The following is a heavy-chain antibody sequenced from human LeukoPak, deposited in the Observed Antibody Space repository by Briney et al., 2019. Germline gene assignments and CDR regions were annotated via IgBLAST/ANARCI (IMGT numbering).Heavy chain of an antibody. D-gene: IGHD3-22*01. Sequence: GESLKISCKASGYSFTSYWIGWVRQMPGKGLEWMGIIYPGDSDTRYSPSFQGQVTISADKSISTAYLQWSSLKASDTAMYYCARYYYDGSGYYYPYYFDYWGQGTLVTVSS. J-gene: IGHJ4*02. V-gene: IGHV5-51*01. CDR1: GYSFTSYW. CDR3: ARYYYDGSGYYYPYYFDY. CDR2: IYPGDSDT.